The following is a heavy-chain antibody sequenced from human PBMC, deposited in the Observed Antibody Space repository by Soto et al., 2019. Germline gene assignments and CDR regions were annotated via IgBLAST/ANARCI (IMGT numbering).Heavy chain of an antibody. CDR1: GFTFSSYG. CDR2: ISYDGSNK. Sequence: QVQLVESGGGVVQPGRSLRLSCAASGFTFSSYGMHWVRQAPGKGLEWVAVISYDGSNKYYADSVKGRFTISRDNSKNTLYLQMNSLRAEDTAVYYCAKVANWNGYYYYGMDVWGQGTTVTVSS. V-gene: IGHV3-30*18. D-gene: IGHD1-20*01. J-gene: IGHJ6*02. CDR3: AKVANWNGYYYYGMDV.